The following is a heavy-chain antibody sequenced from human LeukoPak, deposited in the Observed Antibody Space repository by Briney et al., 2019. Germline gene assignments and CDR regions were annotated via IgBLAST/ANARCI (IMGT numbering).Heavy chain of an antibody. CDR2: IYPGDSDT. CDR3: ARRAFSGWRYRGNDFDY. V-gene: IGHV5-51*01. CDR1: GYSFTSYW. D-gene: IGHD6-19*01. J-gene: IGHJ4*02. Sequence: GESLKISCKGSGYSFTSYWIGWVRQMPGKGLEWMGIIYPGDSDTRYSPSFQGQVTISADKSISTAYLQWSSLKASDTAMYYCARRAFSGWRYRGNDFDYWGQGTLVTVSS.